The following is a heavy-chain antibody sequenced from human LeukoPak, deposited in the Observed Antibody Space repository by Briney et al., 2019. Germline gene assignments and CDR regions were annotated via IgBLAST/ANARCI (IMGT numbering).Heavy chain of an antibody. CDR3: ARDFLLQSEGLFDY. Sequence: SETLSLTCTVSGGSISSYYWSWVRQPAGKGLEWIGRFYISGSTNYNPSLKSRVTMSVDTSKNQFSLRLNSVTAADTAVYYCARDFLLQSEGLFDYWGQGTLVTVSS. J-gene: IGHJ4*02. CDR2: FYISGST. CDR1: GGSISSYY. D-gene: IGHD4-11*01. V-gene: IGHV4-4*07.